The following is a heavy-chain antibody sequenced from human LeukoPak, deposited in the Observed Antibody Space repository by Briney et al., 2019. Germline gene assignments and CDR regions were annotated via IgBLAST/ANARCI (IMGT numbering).Heavy chain of an antibody. V-gene: IGHV3-23*01. Sequence: GGSLRLSCAASGFTFSSYAMTWVRQAPGKGLEWVSGISTSGVGTHYADSVKGRFTISRDNSKNTLYLQMNSLRVEDTAVYFCASGATTRLDYWGQGTLVTVSS. CDR1: GFTFSSYA. CDR2: ISTSGVGT. D-gene: IGHD1-26*01. J-gene: IGHJ4*02. CDR3: ASGATTRLDY.